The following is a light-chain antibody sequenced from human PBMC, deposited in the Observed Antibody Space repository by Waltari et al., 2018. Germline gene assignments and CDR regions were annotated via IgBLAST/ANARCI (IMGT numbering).Light chain of an antibody. J-gene: IGLJ2*01. V-gene: IGLV2-23*03. CDR3: CSNVGSSVF. CDR1: HSNVRSYNL. CDR2: EGN. Sequence: QSALTQPVSVSGSPGQSITISCTGFHSNVRSYNLVSWYQKHPGKAPKLLIYEGNRRPSGVSNRFSGSKSDNTASLTLSGLQAEDEADYYCCSNVGSSVFFGGETKLTVL.